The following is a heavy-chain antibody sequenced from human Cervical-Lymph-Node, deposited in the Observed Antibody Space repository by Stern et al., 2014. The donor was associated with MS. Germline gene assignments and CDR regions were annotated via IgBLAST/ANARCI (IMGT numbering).Heavy chain of an antibody. D-gene: IGHD5-18*01. CDR3: ARDFVDTAMITRSDYLDC. CDR1: GYTLTNYP. J-gene: IGHJ4*02. V-gene: IGHV7-4-1*02. CDR2: INTNTGKS. Sequence: QVQLVQSGSELKKPGASVKVSCKASGYTLTNYPINWVRQAPGQGLEWLGWINTNTGKSTYAQDFTGRFVFSLDTSVSTAYLQISNLKAEDTAVYYCARDFVDTAMITRSDYLDCWGQGTLVTVSS.